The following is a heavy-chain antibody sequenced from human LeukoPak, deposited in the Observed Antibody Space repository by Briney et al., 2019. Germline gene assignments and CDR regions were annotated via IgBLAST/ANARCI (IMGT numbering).Heavy chain of an antibody. V-gene: IGHV4-59*01. CDR3: ARTPSKAAAGIFDY. CDR2: IYYSGST. J-gene: IGHJ4*02. Sequence: SETLSLTCTVSGGSISSYYWSWIRQPPGKGLEWIGYIYYSGSTNYNPSLKSRVTISVDTSNNQFSLKLNSVTAADTAVYYCARTPSKAAAGIFDYWGQGTLDTVSS. D-gene: IGHD6-13*01. CDR1: GGSISSYY.